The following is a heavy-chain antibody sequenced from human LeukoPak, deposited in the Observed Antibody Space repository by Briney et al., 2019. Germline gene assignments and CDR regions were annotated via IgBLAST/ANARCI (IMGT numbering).Heavy chain of an antibody. CDR2: IYTSGST. D-gene: IGHD2-2*01. CDR1: GGSISSYY. Sequence: PSETLSLTCTVSGGSISSYYWSWIRQPAGKGLEWIGCIYTSGSTNYNPSLKSRVTISVDRSKNQFSLKLSSVTAADTAVYYCARGLVPAAMGYFDYWGQGTLVTVSS. J-gene: IGHJ4*02. CDR3: ARGLVPAAMGYFDY. V-gene: IGHV4-4*07.